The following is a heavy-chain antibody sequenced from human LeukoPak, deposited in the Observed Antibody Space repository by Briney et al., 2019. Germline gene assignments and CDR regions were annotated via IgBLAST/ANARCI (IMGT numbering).Heavy chain of an antibody. Sequence: PGRSLRLSCAASGFTFSSYGMHWVRQSPGKGLEGVAVISYAVSNKYYADSVKGRFTISRDNSKNTLYLQMDSLRAEDTAVYYCAKANTAMSYSDYWGQGTLVTVSS. J-gene: IGHJ4*02. V-gene: IGHV3-30*18. CDR1: GFTFSSYG. CDR2: ISYAVSNK. D-gene: IGHD5-18*01. CDR3: AKANTAMSYSDY.